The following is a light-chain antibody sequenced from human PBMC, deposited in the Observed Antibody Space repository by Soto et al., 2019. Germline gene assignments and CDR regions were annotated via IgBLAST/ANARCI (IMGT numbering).Light chain of an antibody. CDR1: QSVSSY. J-gene: IGKJ5*01. Sequence: EIVLTQSPATLSLSPGERATLSCRASQSVSSYLAWYQQKPGQAPRLLIYDASNRATDIPARFSGSGSGTDFTLTISSLEPEDVAVYYCQQRSNWPPVTFGQGTRLEIK. V-gene: IGKV3-11*01. CDR3: QQRSNWPPVT. CDR2: DAS.